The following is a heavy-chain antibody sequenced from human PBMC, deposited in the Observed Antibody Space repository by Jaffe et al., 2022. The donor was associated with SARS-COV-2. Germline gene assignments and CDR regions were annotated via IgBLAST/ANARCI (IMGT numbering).Heavy chain of an antibody. D-gene: IGHD3-16*02. V-gene: IGHV4-39*01. CDR1: GGSISSSSYY. CDR2: IYYSGST. J-gene: IGHJ3*02. Sequence: QLQLQESGPGLVKPSETLSLTCTVSGGSISSSSYYWGWIRQPPGKGLEWIGSIYYSGSTYYNPSLKSRVTISVDTSKNQFSLKLSSVTAADTAVYYCARHLRLGELSLGDDAFDIWGQGTMVTVSS. CDR3: ARHLRLGELSLGDDAFDI.